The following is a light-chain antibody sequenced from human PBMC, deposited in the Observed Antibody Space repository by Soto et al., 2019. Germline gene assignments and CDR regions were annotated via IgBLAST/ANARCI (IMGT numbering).Light chain of an antibody. CDR1: SSDVGGYNY. J-gene: IGLJ1*01. V-gene: IGLV2-14*03. CDR2: DVS. Sequence: QSALTQPASVSGSPGQSIAISCTGTSSDVGGYNYVSWYQQHPGKAPKLMIYDVSNRPSGISNRFSGSKSSNTASLTISGIQAEDEADYYCSSYTSSSTRVFGTGTQLAVL. CDR3: SSYTSSSTRV.